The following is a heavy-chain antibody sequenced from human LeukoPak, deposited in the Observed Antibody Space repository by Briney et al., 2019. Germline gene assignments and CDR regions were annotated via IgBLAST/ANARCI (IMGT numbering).Heavy chain of an antibody. CDR1: GDSVSSNSAA. CDR2: THYRSKWYI. Sequence: SQTLSLTCAISGDSVSSNSAAWNWIRQSPSRGLEWLGRTHYRSKWYIDYAGSVRSRITINPDTSKNQFSLELTSVTAADTAVYHCARGPLDSGYTYFDYWGQGTLVTVSS. CDR3: ARGPLDSGYTYFDY. D-gene: IGHD5-12*01. V-gene: IGHV6-1*01. J-gene: IGHJ4*02.